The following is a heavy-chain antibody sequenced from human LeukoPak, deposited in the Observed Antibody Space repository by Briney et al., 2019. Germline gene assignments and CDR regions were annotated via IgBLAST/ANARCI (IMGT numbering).Heavy chain of an antibody. J-gene: IGHJ4*02. CDR2: ISYDGSNK. Sequence: GGSLRLSCEASGFTFSDYGIHWLRQAPGKGLEWVAVISYDGSNKYYADSVKGRFTISRDNSKNTLYLQMNSLRAEDTAVYYCASLGSLMPMREGDYWGQGTLITVSS. V-gene: IGHV3-30*19. CDR3: ASLGSLMPMREGDY. D-gene: IGHD2-2*01. CDR1: GFTFSDYG.